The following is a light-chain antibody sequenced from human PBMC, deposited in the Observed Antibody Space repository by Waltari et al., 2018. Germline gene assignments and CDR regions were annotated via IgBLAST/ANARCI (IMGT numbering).Light chain of an antibody. CDR1: QSVGSS. Sequence: EIVLTQSPVTLSLAPGERATLSCCASQSVGSSLAWYQPKPGQAPRLLMYDASNRATGVPARFNGSGSGTDFTLTIISLQSEDSAVYYCQQRSNWPPITFGQGTRLEIK. CDR2: DAS. V-gene: IGKV3-11*01. CDR3: QQRSNWPPIT. J-gene: IGKJ5*01.